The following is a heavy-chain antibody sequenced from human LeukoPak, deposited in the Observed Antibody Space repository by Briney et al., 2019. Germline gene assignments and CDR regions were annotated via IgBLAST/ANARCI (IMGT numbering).Heavy chain of an antibody. V-gene: IGHV4-39*07. J-gene: IGHJ4*02. CDR3: AKTKGYFDWTKSND. CDR2: IYYSGNT. D-gene: IGHD3-9*01. Sequence: SETLSLTCTVSGGSIYSSSYYWVWIRQPPGKGLEWIGSIYYSGNTFYNPSLKSRVTISVDTSKNQFSLNLTSVTAADTAVYYCAKTKGYFDWTKSNDWGQGTLVTVSS. CDR1: GGSIYSSSYY.